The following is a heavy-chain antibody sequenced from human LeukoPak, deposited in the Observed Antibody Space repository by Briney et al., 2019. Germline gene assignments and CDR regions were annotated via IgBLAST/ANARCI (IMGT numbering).Heavy chain of an antibody. V-gene: IGHV4-39*01. CDR2: IYYSGST. D-gene: IGHD3-16*01. J-gene: IGHJ3*02. Sequence: ASETLSLTCTVSGGSISSSTYFWGWIRQPPGKGLEWIGGIYYSGSTYYNPSLKSRVTISVDTSNNQFSLKLSSVTATDTAVYYCARQKGGSGPNDAFDIWGQGTMVTVSS. CDR1: GGSISSSTYF. CDR3: ARQKGGSGPNDAFDI.